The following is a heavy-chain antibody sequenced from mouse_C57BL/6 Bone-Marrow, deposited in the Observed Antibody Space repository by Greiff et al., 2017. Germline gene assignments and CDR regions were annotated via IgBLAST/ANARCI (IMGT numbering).Heavy chain of an antibody. D-gene: IGHD2-1*01. CDR2: IEPNSGGT. CDR3: ARRSLLSEDWCAY. J-gene: IGHJ3*01. Sequence: QVQLQQPGAELVKPGASVKLSCKASGYTFTSYWMHWVKQRPGRGLEWIGRIEPNSGGTKYNEKFKSKATLTVDNPSSTAYMQLSSLTSEDSAVYYCARRSLLSEDWCAYGGQGTLVTVSA. CDR1: GYTFTSYW. V-gene: IGHV1-72*01.